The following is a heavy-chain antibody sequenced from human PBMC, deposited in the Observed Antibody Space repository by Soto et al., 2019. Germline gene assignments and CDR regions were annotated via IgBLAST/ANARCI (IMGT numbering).Heavy chain of an antibody. V-gene: IGHV3-23*01. CDR3: AKGRGGSGSLTPRVDF. D-gene: IGHD3-10*01. CDR1: GFTFNNYA. CDR2: ISGGGDTT. Sequence: EVQLLESGGGLVQPGGSLRLSCAASGFTFNNYAMTWVRQAPGQVLEGVSAISGGGDTTSYADSVKGRFTVSRDGSKNTLYLQMSSLRAEDTALYYCAKGRGGSGSLTPRVDFWGQGTLVTVSS. J-gene: IGHJ4*02.